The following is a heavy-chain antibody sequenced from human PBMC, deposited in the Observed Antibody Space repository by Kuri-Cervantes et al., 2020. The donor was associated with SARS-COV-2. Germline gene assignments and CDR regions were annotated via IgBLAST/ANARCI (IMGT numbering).Heavy chain of an antibody. CDR1: GGTFSSYA. D-gene: IGHD1-14*01. J-gene: IGHJ3*02. Sequence: SVKVSCKASGGTFSSYAISWVRQAPGQGLEWMGGIIPIFGTANYAQKLQGRVTITADKSTSTAYMELSSLRSEDTAVYYCARDLQRGTFDIWGQGTMVTVSS. V-gene: IGHV1-69*06. CDR3: ARDLQRGTFDI. CDR2: IIPIFGTA.